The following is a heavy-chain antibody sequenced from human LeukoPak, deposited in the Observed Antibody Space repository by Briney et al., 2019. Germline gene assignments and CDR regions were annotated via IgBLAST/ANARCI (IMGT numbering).Heavy chain of an antibody. CDR2: IRYDGSNK. D-gene: IGHD2-2*01. J-gene: IGHJ4*02. CDR3: AKGVVPAAIPFDY. CDR1: GFTFTSYG. Sequence: GGSLRLSCAASGFTFTSYGMHWVRQAPGKGLEWVAFIRYDGSNKYYADSVKGRFTISRDNSKNTLYLLMNSLRAEDTAVYYCAKGVVPAAIPFDYWGQGTLVTVSS. V-gene: IGHV3-30*02.